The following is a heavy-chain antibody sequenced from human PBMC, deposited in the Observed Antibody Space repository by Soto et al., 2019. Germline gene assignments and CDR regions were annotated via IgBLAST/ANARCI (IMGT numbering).Heavy chain of an antibody. D-gene: IGHD2-15*01. CDR1: GFTFSGSA. CDR2: IRSKANSYAT. J-gene: IGHJ4*02. V-gene: IGHV3-73*01. CDR3: TCFSAAAAVY. Sequence: VQLVESGGGLVQPGGSLKLSCAASGFTFSGSAMHWVRQASGKGLEWVGRIRSKANSYATAYAASVKGRFTISRDDSKNTAYLQMNSLKTEDTAVYYCTCFSAAAAVYWGQGTLVTVSS.